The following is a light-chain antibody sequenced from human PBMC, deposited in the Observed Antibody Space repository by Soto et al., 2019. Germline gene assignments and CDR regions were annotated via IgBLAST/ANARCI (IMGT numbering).Light chain of an antibody. V-gene: IGKV1-39*01. CDR2: GAS. CDR3: QQTYSDIS. CDR1: RTINTY. Sequence: DVRMTQSPSSLSASVGDTITITCRASRTINTYLNWFQQKPGEPPRLLIYGASTLHDGVPSRFSGSGSGADFPLTSSGLQPEDFASYHCQQTYSDISFGGGTKV. J-gene: IGKJ4*01.